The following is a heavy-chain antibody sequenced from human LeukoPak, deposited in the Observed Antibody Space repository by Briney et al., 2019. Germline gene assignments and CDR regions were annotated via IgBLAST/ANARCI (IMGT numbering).Heavy chain of an antibody. Sequence: SETLSLTCTVSGGSISSGSYYWSWIRQPAGKGLEWIGRIYTSGSTNYNPSLKSRVTISVDTSKNQFSLKLSSVTAADTAVYYCASQRYFDWLLDYWGQGTLVTVSS. CDR1: GGSISSGSYY. CDR2: IYTSGST. CDR3: ASQRYFDWLLDY. D-gene: IGHD3-9*01. V-gene: IGHV4-61*02. J-gene: IGHJ4*02.